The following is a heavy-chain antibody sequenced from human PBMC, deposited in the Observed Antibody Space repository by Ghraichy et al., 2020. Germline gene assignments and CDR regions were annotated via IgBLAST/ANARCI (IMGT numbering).Heavy chain of an antibody. CDR1: GGSISSYY. Sequence: SETLSLTCTVSGGSISSYYWSWIRQPPGKGLEWIGYIYYSGSTNYNPSLKSRVTISVDTSKNQFSLKLSSVTAADTAVYYCARDRGSTSCYGICYYGMDVWGQGTTVTVSS. CDR3: ARDRGSTSCYGICYYGMDV. CDR2: IYYSGST. D-gene: IGHD2-2*01. V-gene: IGHV4-59*01. J-gene: IGHJ6*02.